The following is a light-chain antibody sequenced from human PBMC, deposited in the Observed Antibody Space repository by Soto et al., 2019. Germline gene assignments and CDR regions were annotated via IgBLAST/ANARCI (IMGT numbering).Light chain of an antibody. CDR1: SSDVGGYNY. CDR3: SSYTSSSTVYV. V-gene: IGLV2-14*01. Sequence: QSALTQPASVSASPGQSITISCTGTSSDVGGYNYVSWYQQYPGKAPKLMIYEVSNRPSGVSNRFSGSKSGNTASLTISGLQAEDEADYYCSSYTSSSTVYVFGTGTKLTVL. J-gene: IGLJ1*01. CDR2: EVS.